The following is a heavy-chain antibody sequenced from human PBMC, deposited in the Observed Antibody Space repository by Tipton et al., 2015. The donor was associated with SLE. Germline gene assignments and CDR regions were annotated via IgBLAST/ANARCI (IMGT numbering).Heavy chain of an antibody. CDR2: IKQDGSEK. J-gene: IGHJ4*02. V-gene: IGHV3-7*01. D-gene: IGHD1-26*01. CDR1: GFTFSSYW. Sequence: SLRLSCAASGFTFSSYWMNWVRQAPGKGLEWVANIKQDGSEKYYVDSVKGRFTISRDNAKNSLYLQMNSLRAEDTAVYYCARGGGSYFFDYWGQGTLVTVSS. CDR3: ARGGGSYFFDY.